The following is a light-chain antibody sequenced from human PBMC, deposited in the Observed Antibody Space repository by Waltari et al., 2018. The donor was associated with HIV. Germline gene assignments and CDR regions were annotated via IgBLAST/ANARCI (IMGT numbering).Light chain of an antibody. CDR3: QQYDNLPFT. Sequence: DIQMTQSPSSLSASVGDRVTITCQASQDISNYLNWYQQKPGKAPKLLIYGASNLEKGVPSRFSGSGSGTDFTFTISRLQPEDMAAYYCQQYDNLPFTFGPGTKVDIK. CDR2: GAS. CDR1: QDISNY. V-gene: IGKV1-33*01. J-gene: IGKJ3*01.